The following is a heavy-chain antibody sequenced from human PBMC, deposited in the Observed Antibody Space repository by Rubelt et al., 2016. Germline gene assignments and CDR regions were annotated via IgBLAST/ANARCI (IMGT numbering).Heavy chain of an antibody. J-gene: IGHJ4*02. CDR1: GFTFSSYW. CDR2: INSDGSST. Sequence: EVQLVESGGGLVQPGGSLRLSCAASGFTFSSYWMHWVRQAPGKGLVWVSRINSDGSSTSYADSVKGRFTISRDNAKNTLYLQMNSLRAEDTAVYYCARANPVIYGKNYFDYWGQGTLVTVSS. D-gene: IGHD3-10*01. V-gene: IGHV3-74*01. CDR3: ARANPVIYGKNYFDY.